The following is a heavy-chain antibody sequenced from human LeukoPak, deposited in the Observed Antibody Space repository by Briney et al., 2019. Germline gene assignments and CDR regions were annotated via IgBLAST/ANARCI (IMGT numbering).Heavy chain of an antibody. Sequence: GGSLRLSCAASGFTFSNYAMSWVRQAPGKGPDWVSGISGSGDSTYYADSVKGRFTISRDNSKNTLYLQMNSLRAEDTAVYYFPRRSGIAVAGAIGYWGQGTLVTVSS. CDR2: ISGSGDST. V-gene: IGHV3-23*01. J-gene: IGHJ4*02. D-gene: IGHD6-19*01. CDR3: PRRSGIAVAGAIGY. CDR1: GFTFSNYA.